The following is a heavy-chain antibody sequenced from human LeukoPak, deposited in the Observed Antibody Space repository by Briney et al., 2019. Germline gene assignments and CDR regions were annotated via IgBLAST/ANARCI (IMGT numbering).Heavy chain of an antibody. D-gene: IGHD5-12*01. V-gene: IGHV3-23*01. J-gene: IGHJ4*02. CDR2: ISPGGGPT. CDR3: AKDGAWLRFDD. Sequence: GGSLRLSCAPSGFTFNNYGMNWVRQAPGKGLEWVSGISPGGGPTYYADSVKGRFTISRDDSKNTLYLQMNNLRAEDTAVYYCAKDGAWLRFDDWGQGILVTVSS. CDR1: GFTFNNYG.